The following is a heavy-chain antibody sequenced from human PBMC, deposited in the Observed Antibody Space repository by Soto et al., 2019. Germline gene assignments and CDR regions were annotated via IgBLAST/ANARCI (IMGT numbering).Heavy chain of an antibody. CDR1: GGSISSGGYS. CDR3: ASVPDR. D-gene: IGHD2-2*01. J-gene: IGHJ5*02. CDR2: IYHSGNT. Sequence: PSETLSLTCAVSGGSISSGGYSWSWIRQPPGKGLEWIGYIYHSGNTYYNPSLKRRVTLSVDRSKNQFSLKLSSVTAAGTAVYYCASVPDRWGQGTLVSVSS. V-gene: IGHV4-30-2*01.